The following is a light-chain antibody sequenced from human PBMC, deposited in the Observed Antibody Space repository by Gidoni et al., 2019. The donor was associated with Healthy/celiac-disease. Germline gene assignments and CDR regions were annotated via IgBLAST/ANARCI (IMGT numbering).Light chain of an antibody. CDR2: GAS. Sequence: ELVLTQSPGTLSLSPGERATLSCRASQSVSSSYLAWYQQKPGQAPRLLIYGASSRATGIPDRFSGSGSGTDFTLTIIRLEPEDFTVYYCQQYGSSPPYTFGQXTKLEIK. CDR3: QQYGSSPPYT. J-gene: IGKJ2*01. V-gene: IGKV3-20*01. CDR1: QSVSSSY.